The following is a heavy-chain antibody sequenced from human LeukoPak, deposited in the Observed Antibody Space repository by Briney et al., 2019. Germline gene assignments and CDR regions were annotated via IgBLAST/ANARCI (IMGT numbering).Heavy chain of an antibody. J-gene: IGHJ4*02. CDR2: ISTNEVST. CDR1: GFTFSNYA. V-gene: IGHV3-23*01. D-gene: IGHD4-17*01. CDR3: AKVNADYGRYDY. Sequence: PGGSLRLSCAASGFTFSNYAMSWGRQAPGKGLEGVSGISTNEVSTYYADSVKGRFTISRDNSKNSLYLQMSSLRVEDTAVYYCAKVNADYGRYDYWGREPWSPSPQ.